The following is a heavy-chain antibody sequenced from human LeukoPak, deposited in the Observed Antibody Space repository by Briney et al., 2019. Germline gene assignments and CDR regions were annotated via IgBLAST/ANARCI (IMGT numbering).Heavy chain of an antibody. CDR3: ARRTKTSGIVGAT. D-gene: IGHD1-26*01. Sequence: GESLKISCKGSEVSLTRYWISWVRQMPGKGLEWMGRIDPSDSYTNYSPSFQGHVTISADKSISTAYLQWSSLKASDTAMYYCARRTKTSGIVGATWGQGTLVTVSS. CDR1: EVSLTRYW. CDR2: IDPSDSYT. V-gene: IGHV5-10-1*01. J-gene: IGHJ5*02.